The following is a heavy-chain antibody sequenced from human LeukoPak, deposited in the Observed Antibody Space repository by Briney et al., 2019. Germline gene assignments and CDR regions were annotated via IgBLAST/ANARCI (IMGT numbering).Heavy chain of an antibody. CDR1: GFSFSNFA. V-gene: IGHV3-33*08. CDR3: ARDERGYYYSGAFFGAIDY. D-gene: IGHD3-22*01. J-gene: IGHJ4*02. Sequence: GGSLRLSCEASGFSFSNFAMSWVRQAPGKGLEWGAFLCFDGSNKYYADSVKGRFTASRDNSKNTVYLQMNSLRAEDTAVYYCARDERGYYYSGAFFGAIDYWGQGTLVTVSS. CDR2: LCFDGSNK.